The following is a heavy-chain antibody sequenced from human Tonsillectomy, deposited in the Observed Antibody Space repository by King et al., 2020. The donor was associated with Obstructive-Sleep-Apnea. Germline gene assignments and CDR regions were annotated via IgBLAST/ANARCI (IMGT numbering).Heavy chain of an antibody. J-gene: IGHJ4*02. V-gene: IGHV4-39*07. Sequence: LQLQESGPGLVKPSETLSLSCTVSGGSISSSDDYWGWIRQPPGEGLEWIGSVYSSGSTYYNPSLKSRVTMSIDTSKNQFSLKLTSVTAADTAVYYWVREHRIQLWLPIDYWGQGTLVTVSS. CDR2: VYSSGST. CDR1: GGSISSSDDY. CDR3: VREHRIQLWLPIDY. D-gene: IGHD5-18*01.